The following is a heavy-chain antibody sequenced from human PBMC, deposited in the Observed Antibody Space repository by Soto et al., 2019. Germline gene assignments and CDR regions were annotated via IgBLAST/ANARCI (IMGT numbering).Heavy chain of an antibody. CDR1: GIIFSNYA. CDR2: ISGSGRGT. V-gene: IGHV3-23*01. D-gene: IGHD5-12*01. Sequence: EVQLLESGGGLEQPGGSLRLSCAAFGIIFSNYALSWVRQAPGKGLEWGSGISGSGRGTHYADSVKAPFTISRHNSKNTLTLKMNSLRADHTAVYYCAKEHGGGTSTITSYFDYWGRGTLVTVSS. J-gene: IGHJ4*02. CDR3: AKEHGGGTSTITSYFDY.